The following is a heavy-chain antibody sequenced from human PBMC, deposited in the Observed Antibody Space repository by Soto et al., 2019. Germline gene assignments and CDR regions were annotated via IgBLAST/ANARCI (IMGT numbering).Heavy chain of an antibody. CDR1: GFTFSSYA. CDR3: AKSLGFLEWLTPVDAFDI. J-gene: IGHJ3*02. D-gene: IGHD3-3*01. V-gene: IGHV3-23*01. Sequence: WGSLRLSCAASGFTFSSYAMSWVRQAPGKGLEWVSAISGSGGSTYYADSVKGRFTISRDNSKNTLYLQMNSLRAEDTAVYYCAKSLGFLEWLTPVDAFDIWGQGTMVTVSS. CDR2: ISGSGGST.